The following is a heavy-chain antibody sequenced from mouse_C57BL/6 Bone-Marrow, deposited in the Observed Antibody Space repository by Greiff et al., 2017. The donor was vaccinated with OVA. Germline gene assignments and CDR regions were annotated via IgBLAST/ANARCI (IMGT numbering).Heavy chain of an antibody. Sequence: VQLQQPGAELVRPGTSVKLSCKASGYTFTSYWMHWVKQRPGQGLEWIGVIDPSDSYTNYNQKFKGKATLTVDTSSSTAYMQLSSLTSEDSAVDYCARSGDGYYGAWFAYWGQGTLVTVSA. CDR2: IDPSDSYT. V-gene: IGHV1-59*01. J-gene: IGHJ3*01. D-gene: IGHD2-3*01. CDR3: ARSGDGYYGAWFAY. CDR1: GYTFTSYW.